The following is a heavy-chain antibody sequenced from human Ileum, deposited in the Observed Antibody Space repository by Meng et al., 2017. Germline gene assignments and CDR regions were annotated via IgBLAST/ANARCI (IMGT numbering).Heavy chain of an antibody. CDR1: GGYISTSDW. J-gene: IGHJ4*02. D-gene: IGHD1-26*01. V-gene: IGHV4-4*02. Sequence: VRLLRAGPGVWKTSGTRSLTVAGPGGYISTSDWWSWVRQPQGKGLEWIGEIHHSGSTNYNPSLKSRVTISVDKSKNQFSLKLNSVTAADTAVYYCAREWSGSYRHFDYWGQGTLVTVSS. CDR3: AREWSGSYRHFDY. CDR2: IHHSGST.